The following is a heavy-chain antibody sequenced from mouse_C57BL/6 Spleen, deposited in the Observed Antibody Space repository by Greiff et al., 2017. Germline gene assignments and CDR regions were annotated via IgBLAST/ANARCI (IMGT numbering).Heavy chain of an antibody. CDR1: GFTFSSYA. CDR3: ARDITLDY. CDR2: ISDGGSYT. D-gene: IGHD1-1*01. J-gene: IGHJ2*01. Sequence: EVKLVESGGGLVKPGGSLKLSCAASGFTFSSYAMSWVRQTPEKRLEWVATISDGGSYTYYPDSVKGRFTISRDNAKNTLYLQMSSLKSEDTAMYYCARDITLDYWGQGTTLTVSS. V-gene: IGHV5-6-4*01.